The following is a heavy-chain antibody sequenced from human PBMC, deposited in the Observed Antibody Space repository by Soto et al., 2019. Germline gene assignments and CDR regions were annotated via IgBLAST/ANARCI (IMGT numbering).Heavy chain of an antibody. CDR3: AXDFTITIFGVCMAGMDV. CDR2: ISSSSSTI. Sequence: GGSLRLSCTASGFTFSSYSMNWVRQAPGKGLEWVSYISSSSSTIYYADSVKGRFTISRDNAKNSLYLQMSSLRDEDTAVYYCAXDFTITIFGVCMAGMDVWGQGTTVTVSS. CDR1: GFTFSSYS. V-gene: IGHV3-48*02. D-gene: IGHD3-3*01. J-gene: IGHJ6*02.